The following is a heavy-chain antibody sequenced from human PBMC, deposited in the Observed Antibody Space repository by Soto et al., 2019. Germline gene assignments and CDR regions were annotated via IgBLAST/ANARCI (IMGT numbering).Heavy chain of an antibody. Sequence: QVQLVQSGAEVKKPGSSVKVSCKASGGTFSSYAISWVRQAPGQGLEWMGGIIPIFGTANYAQKFQGRVTITADEPTRTAYMELSSLRSEDTAVYYCARDVGYCSGGSCYQFDYWGQGTLVTVSS. CDR3: ARDVGYCSGGSCYQFDY. D-gene: IGHD2-15*01. CDR2: IIPIFGTA. V-gene: IGHV1-69*12. CDR1: GGTFSSYA. J-gene: IGHJ4*02.